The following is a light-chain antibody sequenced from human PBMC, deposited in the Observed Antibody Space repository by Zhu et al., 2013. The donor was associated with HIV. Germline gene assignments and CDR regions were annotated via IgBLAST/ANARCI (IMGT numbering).Light chain of an antibody. J-gene: IGKJ2*01. CDR1: QSVSGSY. V-gene: IGKV3-20*01. Sequence: ETVMTQSPVTLSVSPGERATLSCRASQSVSGSYLAWYQQKFGQAPRLLIYGAFMRATGIPDRFSGSGSGTDFTLTISRLEPEDFAVYYCQHHHISMYTLGQGTKVEIK. CDR3: QHHHISMYT. CDR2: GAF.